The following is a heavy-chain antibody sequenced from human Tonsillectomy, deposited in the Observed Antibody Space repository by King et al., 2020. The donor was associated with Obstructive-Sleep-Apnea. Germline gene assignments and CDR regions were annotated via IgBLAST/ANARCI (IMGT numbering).Heavy chain of an antibody. V-gene: IGHV4-39*07. CDR2: IDYSGSA. CDR1: GGSISSSSYY. CDR3: AREGNGGADY. D-gene: IGHD4-23*01. J-gene: IGHJ4*02. Sequence: QLQESGPGLVKPSETLSLTCTVSGGSISSSSYYWGWIRQPPGKGLEWIGSIDYSGSASYNPSLKMRVTLSVDTAKNQCSLKLSSVTAADTAVYYCAREGNGGADYWGQGTLVTVSS.